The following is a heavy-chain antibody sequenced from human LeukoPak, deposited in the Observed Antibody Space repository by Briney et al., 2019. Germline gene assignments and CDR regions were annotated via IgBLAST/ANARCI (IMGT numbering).Heavy chain of an antibody. CDR1: GFTFSSYA. J-gene: IGHJ3*01. V-gene: IGHV3-30-3*01. Sequence: GGSLRLSCAASGFTFSSYAMHWVRQAPGKGLEWVAVISYDGSNKYYADSVKGRFTFSRDNSKNTLYLQMNNLRAEDTAVYYCARRGTPNAFDLWGQGTMATVSS. CDR3: ARRGTPNAFDL. D-gene: IGHD3-16*01. CDR2: ISYDGSNK.